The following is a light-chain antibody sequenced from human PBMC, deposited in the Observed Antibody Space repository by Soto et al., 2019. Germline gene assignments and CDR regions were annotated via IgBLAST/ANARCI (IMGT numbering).Light chain of an antibody. V-gene: IGKV1-9*01. CDR1: QGINKF. CDR3: QQLTNFRFT. J-gene: IGKJ2*01. Sequence: IPLTQSPSSLSASVGDRVTITCRASQGINKFLAWYQQRPGKAPQLLVYGASTLQSGVPSRFSGSGSGTDCTLTISSLQPEDFATYYCQQLTNFRFTFGQGTKLDIK. CDR2: GAS.